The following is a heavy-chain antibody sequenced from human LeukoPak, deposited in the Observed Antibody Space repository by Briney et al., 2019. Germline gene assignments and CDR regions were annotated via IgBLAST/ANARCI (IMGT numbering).Heavy chain of an antibody. CDR1: GFSLSTSGVG. J-gene: IGHJ4*02. Sequence: SGPTLVKPTQTLTLTCTFSGFSLSTSGVGVGWIRQPPGKALEWLALIYWDDDKRYSPSLKSRLTITKDTSKNQVVLTMTNMDPVDTATYYCAHRLRFAVTGPYFDYWGQGTLVTVSS. V-gene: IGHV2-5*02. CDR2: IYWDDDK. D-gene: IGHD1-1*01. CDR3: AHRLRFAVTGPYFDY.